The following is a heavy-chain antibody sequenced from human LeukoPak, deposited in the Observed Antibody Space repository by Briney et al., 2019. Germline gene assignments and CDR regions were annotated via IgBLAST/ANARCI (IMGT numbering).Heavy chain of an antibody. D-gene: IGHD2-8*02. CDR1: GGSISSYY. V-gene: IGHV4-59*12. CDR3: AREGTGAYFDY. CDR2: IYYSGST. Sequence: SETLSLTCTVSGGSISSYYWSWIRQPPGKGLEWIGYIYYSGSTKYNPSLKSRVTISVDTSKNQFSLRLSSVTAADTAVYYCAREGTGAYFDYWGQGTLVTVSS. J-gene: IGHJ4*02.